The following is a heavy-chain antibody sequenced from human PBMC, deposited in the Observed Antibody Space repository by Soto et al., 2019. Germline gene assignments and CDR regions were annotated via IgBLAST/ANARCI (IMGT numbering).Heavy chain of an antibody. CDR3: ARVGGGRYFYIDV. Sequence: GGSLRLSCAASGFTFGTYNMEWVRQAPGKGLEWIAFITTSSTYKYYADSVKGRFTISRDNAENSLFLQMSSLRAEDTAVYHCARVGGGRYFYIDVWGKGTTVTVSS. J-gene: IGHJ6*03. V-gene: IGHV3-21*01. CDR2: ITTSSTYK. CDR1: GFTFGTYN. D-gene: IGHD3-16*01.